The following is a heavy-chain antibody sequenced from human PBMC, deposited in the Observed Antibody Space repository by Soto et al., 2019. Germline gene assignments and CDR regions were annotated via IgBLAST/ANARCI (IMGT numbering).Heavy chain of an antibody. Sequence: PSETLSLTCTVSGGSISSGGYYWSWIRQHPGKGLEWIGYIYYSGSTYYNPSLKSRVTISVDTSKNQFSLKLSSVTAADTAVYYCARARLRSSTFDYWGKGTLVTVSS. CDR3: ARARLRSSTFDY. V-gene: IGHV4-31*03. CDR2: IYYSGST. D-gene: IGHD4-17*01. J-gene: IGHJ4*02. CDR1: GGSISSGGYY.